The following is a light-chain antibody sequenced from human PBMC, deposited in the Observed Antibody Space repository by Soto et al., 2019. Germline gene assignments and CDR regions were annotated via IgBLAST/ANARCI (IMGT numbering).Light chain of an antibody. Sequence: DIVMTQSPDSLAVSLGERATINCKSSQSAFHISNNKNYLTWYQQKPGQPPKLLIYWASTRESGVPDRFSGSGSGTDFTLTISSLQAEDVAVYYCQQFYSIPFTFGGGTKVEIK. CDR2: WAS. CDR1: QSAFHISNNKNY. V-gene: IGKV4-1*01. J-gene: IGKJ4*01. CDR3: QQFYSIPFT.